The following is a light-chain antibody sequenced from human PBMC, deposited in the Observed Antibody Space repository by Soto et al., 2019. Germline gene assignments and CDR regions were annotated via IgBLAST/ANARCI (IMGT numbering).Light chain of an antibody. CDR3: CSYAGSVV. J-gene: IGLJ2*01. CDR2: EGS. Sequence: QSVLTQPASVSGSPGQSITISCTGTSSDVGSYNLVSWYQQHPGKAPKLMIYEGSKRPSGVSIRFSGSKSGNTASLTISGLQAEDEADYYCCSYAGSVVFGGGTKVTVL. CDR1: SSDVGSYNL. V-gene: IGLV2-23*01.